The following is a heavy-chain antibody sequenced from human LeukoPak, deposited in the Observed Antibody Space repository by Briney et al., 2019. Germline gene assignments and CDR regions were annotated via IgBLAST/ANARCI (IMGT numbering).Heavy chain of an antibody. Sequence: SGPTLVNPSETLSLTCSVSSDSISSNYWSWMRQPPGKGLEWIGYIYYSGSTNYNPSLKSRVTVSVDTSKNQFSLNLSSVTAADTAVYYCARSSVGYDFWSGSFDYWGQGTLVTVSS. V-gene: IGHV4-59*01. J-gene: IGHJ4*02. CDR3: ARSSVGYDFWSGSFDY. D-gene: IGHD3-3*01. CDR1: SDSISSNY. CDR2: IYYSGST.